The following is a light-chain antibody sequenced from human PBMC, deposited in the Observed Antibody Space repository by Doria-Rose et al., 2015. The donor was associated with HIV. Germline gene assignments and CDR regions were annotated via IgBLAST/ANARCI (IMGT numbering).Light chain of an antibody. CDR1: SSNIGAGFD. CDR2: GNT. Sequence: QPGLTQPPSVSGAPGQRVAISCTGSSSNIGAGFDVNWYQQFPGTAPKLLIHGNTNRTSGVPDRFSGSKSGTSASQAISGLRAEDEADYYCQSYDSRLSVYVFGTGTEVTVL. J-gene: IGLJ1*01. CDR3: QSYDSRLSVYV. V-gene: IGLV1-40*01.